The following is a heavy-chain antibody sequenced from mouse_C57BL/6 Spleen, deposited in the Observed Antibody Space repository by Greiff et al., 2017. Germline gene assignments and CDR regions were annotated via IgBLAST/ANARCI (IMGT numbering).Heavy chain of an antibody. Sequence: EVMLVESGGDLVKPGGSLKLSCAASGFTFSSYGMSWVRQTPDKRLEWVATISSGGSYTYYPDSVTGRCNISRDNAKNTQYLKMSILKNEDTAVDYCARYNGINTVVDDAMDYWWQGTTVAISS. CDR2: ISSGGSYT. CDR3: ARYNGINTVVDDAMDY. V-gene: IGHV5-6*02. CDR1: GFTFSSYG. D-gene: IGHD1-1*01. J-gene: IGHJ4*01.